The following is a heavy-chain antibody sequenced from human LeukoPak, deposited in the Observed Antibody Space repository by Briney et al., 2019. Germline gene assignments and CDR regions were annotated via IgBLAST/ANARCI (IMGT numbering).Heavy chain of an antibody. CDR3: AKDPVLTGYPTYFDY. D-gene: IGHD3-9*01. V-gene: IGHV3-23*01. CDR1: GFTFSSYA. J-gene: IGHJ4*02. Sequence: GGSLRLSCAASGFTFSSYAMSWVRQAPGKGLAWVSAISGSGGSTYYADSVKGRFTISRDNSKNTLYLQMNSLRAEDTAVYYCAKDPVLTGYPTYFDYWGQGTLVTVSS. CDR2: ISGSGGST.